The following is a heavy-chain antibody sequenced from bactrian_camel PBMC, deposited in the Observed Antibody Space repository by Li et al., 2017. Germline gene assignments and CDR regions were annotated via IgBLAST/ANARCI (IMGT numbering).Heavy chain of an antibody. CDR2: IGQHGDT. CDR3: AVLSQFNHCRGVVVGIWQQYAS. D-gene: IGHD6*01. J-gene: IGHJ4*01. Sequence: HVQLVESGGGSVQTGGSLKLSCAASGYTFDNNCVAWFRQLPGEQREAVAAIGQHGDTSYADSVKGRFTISKDDVKNTLYLHMNSTKPEDTAMYYCAVLSQFNHCRGVVVGIWQQYASWGQGTQVTVS. V-gene: IGHV3S53*01. CDR1: GYTFDNNC.